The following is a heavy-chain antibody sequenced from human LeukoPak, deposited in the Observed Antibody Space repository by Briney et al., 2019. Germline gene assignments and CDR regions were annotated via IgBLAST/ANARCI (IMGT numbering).Heavy chain of an antibody. J-gene: IGHJ4*02. Sequence: GGSLRLSCAASEFTFSAYWMHWVRQAPGKGLVWVSRIRGDGSMTNYADSVKGRFTISRDSAKDTLYLQMNSLRAEDTAVYYCARVITGTTSNFDSWGQGTLVTVSS. D-gene: IGHD1-7*01. V-gene: IGHV3-74*01. CDR2: IRGDGSMT. CDR3: ARVITGTTSNFDS. CDR1: EFTFSAYW.